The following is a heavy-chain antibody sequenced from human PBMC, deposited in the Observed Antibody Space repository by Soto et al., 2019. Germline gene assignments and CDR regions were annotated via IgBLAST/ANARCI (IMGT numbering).Heavy chain of an antibody. CDR3: ARALVVPAANYGMDV. V-gene: IGHV4-30-2*01. Sequence: SETLSLTCAVSGGSISSGGYSWSWIRQPPGKGLEWIGYIYHSGSTYYNPSLKSRVTISVDRSKNQFSLKLSSVTAADTAVYYCARALVVPAANYGMDVWGQGTTVTVSS. CDR2: IYHSGST. CDR1: GGSISSGGYS. J-gene: IGHJ6*02. D-gene: IGHD2-2*01.